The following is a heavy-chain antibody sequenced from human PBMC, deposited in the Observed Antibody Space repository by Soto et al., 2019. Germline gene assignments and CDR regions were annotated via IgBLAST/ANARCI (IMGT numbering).Heavy chain of an antibody. D-gene: IGHD6-6*01. CDR3: ARPSIAARLNYYYYYMDV. V-gene: IGHV1-3*01. CDR1: GGTFSSYT. J-gene: IGHJ6*03. CDR2: INAGNGNT. Sequence: ASVKVSCKASGGTFSSYTISWVRQAPGQRLEWMGWINAGNGNTKYSQKFQGRVTITRDTSASTAYMELSSLRSEDTAVYYCARPSIAARLNYYYYYMDVWGKGTTVTVSS.